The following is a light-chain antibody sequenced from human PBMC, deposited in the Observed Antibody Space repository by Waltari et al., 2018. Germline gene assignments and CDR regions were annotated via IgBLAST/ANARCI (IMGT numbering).Light chain of an antibody. CDR1: NSNIGNNA. CDR3: EAWDDTLNGVV. V-gene: IGLV1-36*01. CDR2: YDN. Sequence: QSVLTQPPSVSEAPRQWVTISCSGSNSNIGNNAVNWYQKLPGTAPKLLFYYDNLLAPGVSDRVSGSKSDTSASLAISGLQSEDEADYYCEAWDDTLNGVVFGGGTKLTVL. J-gene: IGLJ3*02.